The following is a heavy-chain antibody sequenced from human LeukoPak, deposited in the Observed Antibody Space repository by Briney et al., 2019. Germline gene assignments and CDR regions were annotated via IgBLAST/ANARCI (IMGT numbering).Heavy chain of an antibody. J-gene: IGHJ6*02. V-gene: IGHV1-18*01. CDR3: ARSGQLVRYYYGMDV. CDR1: GYTFTSYG. Sequence: GASVKVSCKASGYTFTSYGISWVRQAPGQGLEWMGCISAYNGNTNYAQKLQGRVTMTTDTSTSTAYMELRSLRSDDTAVYYCARSGQLVRYYYGMDVWGQGTTVTVSS. D-gene: IGHD6-13*01. CDR2: ISAYNGNT.